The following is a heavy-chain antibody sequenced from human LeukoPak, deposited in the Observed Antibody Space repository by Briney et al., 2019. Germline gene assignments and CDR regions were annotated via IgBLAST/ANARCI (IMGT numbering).Heavy chain of an antibody. Sequence: SETLSLTCTVSGGSISSDYWQWIRQPPGKGLEWIGYIYNSGSNNYNPSLKSRVTISIDTSKNQFSLKLTFVTAADTAVYYCAIRGYWGQGTLVTVSS. CDR2: IYNSGSN. CDR3: AIRGY. J-gene: IGHJ4*02. D-gene: IGHD3-10*01. CDR1: GGSISSDY. V-gene: IGHV4-59*08.